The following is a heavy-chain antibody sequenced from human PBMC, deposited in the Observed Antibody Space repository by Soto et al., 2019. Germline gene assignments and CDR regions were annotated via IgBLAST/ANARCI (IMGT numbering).Heavy chain of an antibody. CDR2: IYYSGST. V-gene: IGHV4-39*01. J-gene: IGHJ6*02. CDR3: ARVPADSSGYFLYYYYYGMDV. CDR1: GGSISSSSYY. Sequence: SETLSLTCTVSGGSISSSSYYWGWIRQPPGKGLEWIGSIYYSGSTYYNPSLKSRVTISVDTSKNQFSLKLSSVTAADTAVYYCARVPADSSGYFLYYYYYGMDVWGQGTTVTVSS. D-gene: IGHD3-22*01.